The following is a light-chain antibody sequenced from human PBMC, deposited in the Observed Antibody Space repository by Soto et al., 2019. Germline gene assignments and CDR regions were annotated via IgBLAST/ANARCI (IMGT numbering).Light chain of an antibody. V-gene: IGKV3D-20*02. J-gene: IGKJ5*01. CDR3: KQRSKWEIT. CDR1: QSVSSSY. Sequence: EIVFTQSPGTLSLSPGERATLSCRASQSVSSSYLAWYQQNTGQAPRLLIYGASTRATGIPARFSGGGSGTEFTLTISRMQSEDLAVYYCKQRSKWEITVGYGTRLVIK. CDR2: GAS.